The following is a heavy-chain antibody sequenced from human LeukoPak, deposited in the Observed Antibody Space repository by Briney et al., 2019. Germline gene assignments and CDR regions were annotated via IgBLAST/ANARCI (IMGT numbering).Heavy chain of an antibody. CDR1: GGSFSGYY. D-gene: IGHD1-26*01. J-gene: IGHJ4*02. CDR2: IYYSGTT. V-gene: IGHV4-34*11. CDR3: ARLGSYYDY. Sequence: SETLSLTCAVYGGSFSGYYWSWIRQPPGKGLEWIGNIYYSGTTNYNPSLQSRVTISVDTSKDQFSLKLSSVTVADTAVYYCARLGSYYDYWGQGTLVTVSS.